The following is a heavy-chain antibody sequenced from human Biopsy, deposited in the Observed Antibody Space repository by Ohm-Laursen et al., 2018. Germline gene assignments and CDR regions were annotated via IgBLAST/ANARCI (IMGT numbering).Heavy chain of an antibody. D-gene: IGHD3-16*01. J-gene: IGHJ4*02. CDR3: ARDSRGGHLNTTLITGKNLDS. CDR1: RDSISNYY. Sequence: SETLSLTCTVSRDSISNYYWTWIRQSPEKGLEWIGYIYYTGSTNYNPSVKSRVTISVDTSKNQFSLKLNSVTAADTAVYFCARDSRGGHLNTTLITGKNLDSWGQGILVTVPS. V-gene: IGHV4-59*01. CDR2: IYYTGST.